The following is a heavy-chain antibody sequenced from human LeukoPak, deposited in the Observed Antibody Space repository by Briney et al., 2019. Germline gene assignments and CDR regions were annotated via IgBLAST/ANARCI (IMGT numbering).Heavy chain of an antibody. CDR1: GDSIKNYY. CDR2: IYGNGDT. D-gene: IGHD6-19*01. CDR3: ARGAVGLDY. V-gene: IGHV4-4*07. J-gene: IGHJ4*02. Sequence: SETLSLTCTVSGDSIKNYYWTWIRQSAGTGLEWIGRIYGNGDTNYNPSLMSGRTSGSWGSNYNPSLMSRVTMSAEKSKKQFSLRLNSVTAADTAIYYCARGAVGLDYWGQGIPVIVSS.